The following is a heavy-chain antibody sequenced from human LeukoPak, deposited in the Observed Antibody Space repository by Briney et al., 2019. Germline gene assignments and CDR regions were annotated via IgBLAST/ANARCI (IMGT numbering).Heavy chain of an antibody. J-gene: IGHJ6*02. V-gene: IGHV3-7*01. CDR3: AREITAGTTRGPYYYGMDV. CDR2: IKQDGSEK. D-gene: IGHD1-7*01. CDR1: GFTFISYW. Sequence: GGSLRLSCAASGFTFISYWMSWVRQAPGKGLEWVATIKQDGSEKYYVDSVKGRFTISRDNAKNSLYLQMNSLRAEDTAVYYCAREITAGTTRGPYYYGMDVWGQGTTVTVSS.